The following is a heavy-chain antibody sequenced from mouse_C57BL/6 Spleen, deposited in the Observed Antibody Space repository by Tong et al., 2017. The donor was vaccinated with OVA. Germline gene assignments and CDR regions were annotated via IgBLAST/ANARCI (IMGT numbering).Heavy chain of an antibody. CDR1: GYTFTSYG. CDR3: TLYYYGSSYVAMDY. CDR2: IDPEDGDT. Sequence: EVQLQESGAELARPGASVKLSCKASGYTFTSYGISWVKQRTGQGLEWIGRIDPEDGDTEYAPKFQGKATMTADTSSNTAYLQLSSLTSEDTAVYYCTLYYYGSSYVAMDYWGQGTSVTVSS. D-gene: IGHD1-1*01. J-gene: IGHJ4*01. V-gene: IGHV14-1*01.